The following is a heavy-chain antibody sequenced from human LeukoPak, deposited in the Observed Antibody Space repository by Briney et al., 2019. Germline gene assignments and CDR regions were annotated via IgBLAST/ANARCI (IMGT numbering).Heavy chain of an antibody. V-gene: IGHV3-48*03. D-gene: IGHD5-18*01. CDR1: GFTLSGYE. Sequence: GGSLRLSCAASGFTLSGYEMNWVRQAPGKGLEWVSYISTAGTIIYYADSVKGRFTISRDNSKNTLYLHMSSLRAEDTAVYYCACTAYYYYYLDVWGKGTTVTVSS. CDR3: ACTAYYYYYLDV. CDR2: ISTAGTII. J-gene: IGHJ6*03.